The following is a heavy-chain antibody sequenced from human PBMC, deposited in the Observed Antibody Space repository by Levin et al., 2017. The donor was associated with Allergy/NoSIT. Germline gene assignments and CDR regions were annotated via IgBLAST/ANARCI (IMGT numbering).Heavy chain of an antibody. Sequence: GESLKISCAASGFTFSTYAMAWVRRTPGTGLEWVSTIRDSGGRTYYANSVKGRFTISRDDSKSSLYLQMSGLRVEDTALYYVAREMANTRGWYTVDYWGQGALVTVSS. CDR2: IRDSGGRT. CDR3: AREMANTRGWYTVDY. D-gene: IGHD6-19*01. J-gene: IGHJ4*02. CDR1: GFTFSTYA. V-gene: IGHV3-23*01.